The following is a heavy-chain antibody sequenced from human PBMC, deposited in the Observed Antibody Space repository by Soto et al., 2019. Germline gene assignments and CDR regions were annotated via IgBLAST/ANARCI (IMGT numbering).Heavy chain of an antibody. D-gene: IGHD3-3*01. CDR3: AKDKGYYDFWSGYYMVQYGMDV. CDR1: GFTFSSYA. V-gene: IGHV3-23*01. J-gene: IGHJ6*02. Sequence: VGSLRLSCAASGFTFSSYAMSWVRQAPVKVLEWVSAISGSGGSTYYADSVKGRFTISRDNSKNTLYLQMNSLRAEDTAVYYCAKDKGYYDFWSGYYMVQYGMDVWGQGTTVTVSS. CDR2: ISGSGGST.